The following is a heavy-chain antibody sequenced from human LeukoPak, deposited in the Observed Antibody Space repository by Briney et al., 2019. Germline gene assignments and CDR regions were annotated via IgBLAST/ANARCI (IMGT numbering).Heavy chain of an antibody. CDR1: GFTFSSYN. D-gene: IGHD3-10*02. Sequence: RGSLRLSCAAPGFTFSSYNMNWVRQAPGKGLEWVSSITSSSSYIYYADSVKGRFTISRDNAKNSLYLQMNSLRAEDTAVYYCAELGITMIGGVWGKGTTVTISS. CDR3: AELGITMIGGV. CDR2: ITSSSSYI. J-gene: IGHJ6*04. V-gene: IGHV3-21*01.